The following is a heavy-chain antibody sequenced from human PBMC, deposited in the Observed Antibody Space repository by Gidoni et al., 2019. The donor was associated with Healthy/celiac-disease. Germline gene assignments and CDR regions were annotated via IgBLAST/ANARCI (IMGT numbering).Heavy chain of an antibody. Sequence: QVQLQESGPGLVKPSETLSLTCTVSGGSISSYYWSWIRQPPGKGLEWIGYIYYSGSTNYNPSLKSLVTISVDTSKNQFSLKLSSVTAADTAVYYCARGSFDYYDFWSGYLGDGMDVWGQGTTVTVSS. D-gene: IGHD3-3*01. V-gene: IGHV4-59*01. CDR3: ARGSFDYYDFWSGYLGDGMDV. J-gene: IGHJ6*02. CDR1: GGSISSYY. CDR2: IYYSGST.